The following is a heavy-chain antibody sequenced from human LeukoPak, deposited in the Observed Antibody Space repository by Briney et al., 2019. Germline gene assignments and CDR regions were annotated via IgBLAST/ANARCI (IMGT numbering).Heavy chain of an antibody. Sequence: SQTLSLTCTVSGGSISSGGYYWSWIRQHPGKGLEWIGYIYYSGSTYYNPSLKSRVTISVDTSKNQFSLKLSSVTAADTAVYYCARDHSGWDNYFDYWGQGTLVTVSS. J-gene: IGHJ4*02. CDR2: IYYSGST. CDR1: GGSISSGGYY. V-gene: IGHV4-31*03. CDR3: ARDHSGWDNYFDY. D-gene: IGHD6-19*01.